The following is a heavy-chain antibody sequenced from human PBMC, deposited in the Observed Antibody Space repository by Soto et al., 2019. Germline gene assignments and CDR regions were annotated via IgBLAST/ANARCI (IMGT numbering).Heavy chain of an antibody. CDR1: GFRFRTRA. D-gene: IGHD1-26*01. V-gene: IGHV3-23*01. CDR2: IRPGGDST. J-gene: IGHJ5*01. CDR3: TTHEEGAPWAGGFDS. Sequence: SGGSLRLSCAASGFRFRTRAMSWVRQAPGKGLEWVASIRPGGDSTYYADSVKGRFAVSRDNSSVTLYLQMDSLRVEDTAIYYCTTHEEGAPWAGGFDSWGQGTLVTVSS.